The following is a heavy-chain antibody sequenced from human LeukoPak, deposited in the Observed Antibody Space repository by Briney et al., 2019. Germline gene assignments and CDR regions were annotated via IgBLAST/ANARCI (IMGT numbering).Heavy chain of an antibody. V-gene: IGHV3-64D*09. CDR3: VKDSGGLPIYGMDV. D-gene: IGHD5-12*01. J-gene: IGHJ6*02. CDR2: ISSNGGST. CDR1: GFTFSSYG. Sequence: SGGSLRLSCSASGFTFSSYGMHWVRQAPGKGLDYVSGISSNGGSTYYADSVEGRFTISRDNSKNTLHLQMSSLRPEDTAVYYCVKDSGGLPIYGMDVWGQGTAVTVSS.